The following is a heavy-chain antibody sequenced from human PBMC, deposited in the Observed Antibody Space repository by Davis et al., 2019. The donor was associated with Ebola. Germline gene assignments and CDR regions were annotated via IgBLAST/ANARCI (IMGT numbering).Heavy chain of an antibody. J-gene: IGHJ6*03. CDR1: GFTFSSYG. CDR3: AKDSLTAEWLNLYYMDV. Sequence: SLKISCAASGFTFSSYGMHWVRQAPGKGLEWVAVISYDGSNKYYADSVKGRFTISRDNSKNTLYLQMNSLRAEDTAVYYCAKDSLTAEWLNLYYMDVWGKGTTVTVSS. D-gene: IGHD3-3*01. CDR2: ISYDGSNK. V-gene: IGHV3-30*18.